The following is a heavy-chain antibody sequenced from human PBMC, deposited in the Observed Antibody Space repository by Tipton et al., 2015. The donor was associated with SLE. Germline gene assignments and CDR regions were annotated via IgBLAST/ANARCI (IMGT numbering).Heavy chain of an antibody. Sequence: SLRLSCAASGFTLSSNWMHWVRQAPGKGLEWVSNISPDGTRTSYADSVMVRFTVSRDDAKNTLHLQMNSLRVEDTAFYYCAKSASLWGSYRFVSWGQGTLVTVSS. J-gene: IGHJ4*02. D-gene: IGHD3-16*02. V-gene: IGHV3-74*01. CDR3: AKSASLWGSYRFVS. CDR2: ISPDGTRT. CDR1: GFTLSSNW.